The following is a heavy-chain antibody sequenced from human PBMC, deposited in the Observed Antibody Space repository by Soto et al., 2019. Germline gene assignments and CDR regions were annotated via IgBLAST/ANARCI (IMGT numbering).Heavy chain of an antibody. Sequence: QVQLVQSGAEVKKPGASVKVSCKASGYTFTSYGISWVRQAPGQGLEWMGWISAYNGNTNYAQKLQGRVTMTTDTSTSTAYMELRSLRSDDTAVYYCARDWCEYCSGGSCYEDAFDIWGQGTMVTVSS. J-gene: IGHJ3*02. D-gene: IGHD2-15*01. V-gene: IGHV1-18*01. CDR2: ISAYNGNT. CDR1: GYTFTSYG. CDR3: ARDWCEYCSGGSCYEDAFDI.